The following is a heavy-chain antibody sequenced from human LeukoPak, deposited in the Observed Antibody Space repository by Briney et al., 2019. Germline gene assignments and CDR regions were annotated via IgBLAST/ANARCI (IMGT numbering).Heavy chain of an antibody. V-gene: IGHV1-69*13. Sequence: SVKVSCKASGYTFTGYYMHWVRQAPGQGLEWMGGIIPIFGTANYAQKFQGRVTITADESTSTAYMELSSLRSEDTAVYYCARGGDSSGYYFPWGQGTLVTVSS. CDR3: ARGGDSSGYYFP. D-gene: IGHD3-22*01. CDR1: GYTFTGYY. CDR2: IIPIFGTA. J-gene: IGHJ5*02.